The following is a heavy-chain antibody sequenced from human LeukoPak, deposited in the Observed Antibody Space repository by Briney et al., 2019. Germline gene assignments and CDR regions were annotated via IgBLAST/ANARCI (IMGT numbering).Heavy chain of an antibody. CDR1: GFTFSSYS. D-gene: IGHD3-10*01. CDR3: TTDLGGISGYGSGSPSRLFFYYYYGMDV. J-gene: IGHJ6*02. V-gene: IGHV3-21*03. CDR2: ISSSSSYI. Sequence: GGSLRLSCAASGFTFSSYSMNWVRQAPGKGLEWVSSISSSSSYIYYADSVKGRFTISRDNAKNSLYLQMNSLKTEDTAVYYCTTDLGGISGYGSGSPSRLFFYYYYGMDVWGQGTTVTVSS.